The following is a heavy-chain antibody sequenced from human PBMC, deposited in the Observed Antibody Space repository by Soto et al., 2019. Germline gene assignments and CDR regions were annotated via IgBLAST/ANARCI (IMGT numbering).Heavy chain of an antibody. V-gene: IGHV4-34*01. CDR3: ARGPSTNYYLDS. Sequence: SETLSLTCAVYGGSFSGYYWSWIRQPPGKGLEWIGEINHSGSTNYNPSLKSRVTISVDKSNNQFSLKLSSVTAADTAVYYCARGPSTNYYLDSWGQGTQVTVSS. CDR2: INHSGST. D-gene: IGHD1-1*01. J-gene: IGHJ4*02. CDR1: GGSFSGYY.